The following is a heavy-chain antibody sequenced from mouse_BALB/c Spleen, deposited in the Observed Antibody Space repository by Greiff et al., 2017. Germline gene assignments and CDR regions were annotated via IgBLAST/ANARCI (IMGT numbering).Heavy chain of an antibody. CDR2: IWGDGST. CDR1: GFSLTGYG. V-gene: IGHV2-6-7*01. CDR3: ARDGGNYVHYFDY. D-gene: IGHD2-1*01. J-gene: IGHJ2*01. Sequence: QVQLQQSGPGLVAPSQSLSITCTVSGFSLTGYGVNWVRQPPGKGLEWLGMIWGDGSTDYNSALKSRLSISKDNSKSQVFLKMNSLQTDDTARYCCARDGGNYVHYFDYWGQGTALTVSS.